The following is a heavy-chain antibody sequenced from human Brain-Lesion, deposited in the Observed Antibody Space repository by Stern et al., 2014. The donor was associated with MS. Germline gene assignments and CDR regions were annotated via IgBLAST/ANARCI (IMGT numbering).Heavy chain of an antibody. CDR1: GGSISSGGYY. CDR3: ARGRVVPGFQYYATDV. Sequence: QVQLQESGPGLVKPSQTLSLSCTVSGGSISSGGYYWSWIRQPAGKGLEWIGRIFNSGSTSYKPPLKGRVTISIDTSKNQFSRRLNPMTAADTAVYYCARGRVVPGFQYYATDVWGQGTTVIVSS. CDR2: IFNSGST. J-gene: IGHJ6*02. D-gene: IGHD2-2*01. V-gene: IGHV4-61*02.